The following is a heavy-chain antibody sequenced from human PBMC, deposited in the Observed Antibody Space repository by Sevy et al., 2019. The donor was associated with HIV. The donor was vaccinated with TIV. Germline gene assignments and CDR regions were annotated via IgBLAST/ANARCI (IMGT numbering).Heavy chain of an antibody. CDR3: AKEDYSGYDY. D-gene: IGHD5-12*01. Sequence: GGSLRLSCAASGFTFSGYAMTWVRQVPGKGLEWVSTISGSVGYTYYADSVKGRFTISRDNSKNTLYLQMNSLRVEDTAVYYCAKEDYSGYDYWGQGTRVTVSS. J-gene: IGHJ4*02. CDR1: GFTFSGYA. V-gene: IGHV3-23*01. CDR2: ISGSVGYT.